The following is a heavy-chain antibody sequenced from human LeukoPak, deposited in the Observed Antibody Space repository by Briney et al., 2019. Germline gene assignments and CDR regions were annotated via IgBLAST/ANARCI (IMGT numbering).Heavy chain of an antibody. D-gene: IGHD6-19*01. V-gene: IGHV4-59*08. Sequence: SETLSLTYTVSGGSISSYYWSWIRRPPGKGLEWIGYISYSGSTNYNPSLMSRVTISVDTSKNQFSLKLSSVTAADTAVYYCARHVLSWLVSGWGQGTLVTVSS. CDR1: GGSISSYY. CDR2: ISYSGST. J-gene: IGHJ4*02. CDR3: ARHVLSWLVSG.